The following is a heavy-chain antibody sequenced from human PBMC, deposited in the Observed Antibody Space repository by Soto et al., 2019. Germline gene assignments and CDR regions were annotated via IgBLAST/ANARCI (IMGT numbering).Heavy chain of an antibody. CDR1: GFSLSTSGVG. V-gene: IGHV2-5*02. D-gene: IGHD3-10*01. CDR3: AHRPPIWFGELLPNWFDP. Sequence: QITLKESGSTLVKPTQTLTLTCTFSGFSLSTSGVGVGWIRQPPGKALEWLALIYWDDDKRYSPSLKSRLTITKDTSKNQVVLTMTNMDPVDTATYYCAHRPPIWFGELLPNWFDPWGQGTLVTVSS. CDR2: IYWDDDK. J-gene: IGHJ5*02.